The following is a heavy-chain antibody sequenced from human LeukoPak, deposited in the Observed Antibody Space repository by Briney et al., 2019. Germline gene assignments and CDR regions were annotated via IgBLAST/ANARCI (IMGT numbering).Heavy chain of an antibody. V-gene: IGHV3-9*01. D-gene: IGHD3-9*01. CDR1: GFTFDDYA. CDR2: ISWNSGSI. CDR3: AKGDGLDILTGYDY. J-gene: IGHJ4*02. Sequence: GGSLRLSCAASGFTFDDYAMHWVRQAPGKGLEWVSGISWNSGSIGYADSVKGRFTISRDNAKNSLYLQMNSLRAEDTALYYCAKGDGLDILTGYDYWGQGTLVTVSS.